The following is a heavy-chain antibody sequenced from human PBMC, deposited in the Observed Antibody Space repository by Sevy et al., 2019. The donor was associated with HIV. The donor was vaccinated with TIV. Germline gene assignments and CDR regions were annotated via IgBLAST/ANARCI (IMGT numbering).Heavy chain of an antibody. CDR2: INSDGSTP. CDR1: GFSFSRYF. V-gene: IGHV3-74*01. J-gene: IGHJ5*02. Sequence: GGCLRLSCAASGFSFSRYFMHWVRQAPGEGLVWVSRINSDGSTPNYADSVEGRFIVSRDNAKKTLYLELHSLRVEDTATYYCARDTLGYGGNPNLDLDLWGQGTLVTVSS. D-gene: IGHD4-17*01. CDR3: ARDTLGYGGNPNLDLDL.